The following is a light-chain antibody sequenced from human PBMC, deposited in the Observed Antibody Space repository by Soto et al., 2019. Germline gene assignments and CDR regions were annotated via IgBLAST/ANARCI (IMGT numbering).Light chain of an antibody. Sequence: QSVLTQPPSASGSPGQSVTISCTGSSSDVGEYKYVSWYQQHPGKAPKLIIYEVSKRPSGIPGRFSGSKSSNTASLTISGLQAEDEAEYYCSSYSSSTSLYVFGTGTKVTVL. CDR2: EVS. CDR1: SSDVGEYKY. V-gene: IGLV2-8*01. J-gene: IGLJ1*01. CDR3: SSYSSSTSLYV.